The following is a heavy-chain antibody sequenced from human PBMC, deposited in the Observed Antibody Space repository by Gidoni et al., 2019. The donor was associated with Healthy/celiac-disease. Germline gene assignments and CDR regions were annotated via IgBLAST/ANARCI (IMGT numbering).Heavy chain of an antibody. D-gene: IGHD2-2*01. CDR3: ARAKIVVVPAARNVGGWFDP. Sequence: QVQLVASGGGVVQPGRSLSLSCAASGFTFSSYAMHWVRQAPGKGLEWVAVISYDGSNKYYADSVKGRFTISRDNSKNTLYLQMNSLRAEDTAVYYCARAKIVVVPAARNVGGWFDPWGQGTLVTVSS. J-gene: IGHJ5*02. V-gene: IGHV3-30*04. CDR2: ISYDGSNK. CDR1: GFTFSSYA.